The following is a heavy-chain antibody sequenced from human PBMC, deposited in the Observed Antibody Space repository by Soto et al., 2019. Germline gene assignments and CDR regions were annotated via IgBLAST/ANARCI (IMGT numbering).Heavy chain of an antibody. Sequence: QVQLVESGGGVVQPGRSLRLSCAASGFTFSTYGMHWVRQAPGKGLEWVAAISYDGSNKYYADSMKGRSTISRDNPNNTLFLQMNSLGPEDTAGYYCAPWCGEARGYYYYGLDVWGQGTTVTGSS. CDR1: GFTFSTYG. CDR2: ISYDGSNK. D-gene: IGHD3-10*01. V-gene: IGHV3-30*03. CDR3: APWCGEARGYYYYGLDV. J-gene: IGHJ6*02.